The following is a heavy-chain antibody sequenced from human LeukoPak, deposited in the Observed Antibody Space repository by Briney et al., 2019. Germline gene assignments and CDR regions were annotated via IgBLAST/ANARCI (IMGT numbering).Heavy chain of an antibody. J-gene: IGHJ4*02. Sequence: PGGSLRLSCAASGFTFSSYGMHWVRQAPGKGLEWVAVISYDGSNKYYADSVKGRFTISRDNSKNTLYLQMNSLRAEDTAVYYCAKFGPTSCFDSWGQGTLVTVSS. D-gene: IGHD3/OR15-3a*01. V-gene: IGHV3-30*18. CDR3: AKFGPTSCFDS. CDR2: ISYDGSNK. CDR1: GFTFSSYG.